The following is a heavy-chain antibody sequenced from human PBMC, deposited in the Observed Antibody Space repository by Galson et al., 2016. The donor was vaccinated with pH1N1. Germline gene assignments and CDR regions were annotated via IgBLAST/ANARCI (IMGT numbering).Heavy chain of an antibody. Sequence: SVKVSCKASGATFNSYGIHWVRQAPGKGLEWMGDINPVFGTTNYAQRFQDRVTITAHAMEPSGLRSEDTAIYYFAPFSSSSSWRSLDVWGQGTAVTVSS. CDR2: INPVFGTT. CDR1: GATFNSYG. J-gene: IGHJ3*01. V-gene: IGHV1-69*13. D-gene: IGHD6-6*01. CDR3: APFSSSSSWRSLDV.